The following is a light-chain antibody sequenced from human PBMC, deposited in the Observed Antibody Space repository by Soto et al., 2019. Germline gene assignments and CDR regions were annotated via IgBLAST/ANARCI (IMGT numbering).Light chain of an antibody. CDR2: GAS. V-gene: IGKV3-15*01. CDR3: QQYTNRPPWT. Sequence: EIVMTQSPATLSVSPGERATLSCRASQNVNTNLAWYQQKLGQAPRLLIFGASTRATGVPARFSGSGSGTEFILTISSLQSDDFAVYYCQQYTNRPPWTFGQGTKVDMK. J-gene: IGKJ1*01. CDR1: QNVNTN.